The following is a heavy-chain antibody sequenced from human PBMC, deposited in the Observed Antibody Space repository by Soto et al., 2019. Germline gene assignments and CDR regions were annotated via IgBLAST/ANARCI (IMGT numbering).Heavy chain of an antibody. V-gene: IGHV1-18*04. CDR3: ARERAITMVRGVRGYYYYGMDV. J-gene: IGHJ6*02. Sequence: QVPLVQSGAEVKKPGASVKVSCKASGNTFTSYGISWVRQAPGQGLQWIGWISAYNGNTNYAQKLQGRVTMTTDTSTSTAYMELRSLRSDDTAVYYCARERAITMVRGVRGYYYYGMDVWGQGTTVTVSS. CDR1: GNTFTSYG. CDR2: ISAYNGNT. D-gene: IGHD3-10*01.